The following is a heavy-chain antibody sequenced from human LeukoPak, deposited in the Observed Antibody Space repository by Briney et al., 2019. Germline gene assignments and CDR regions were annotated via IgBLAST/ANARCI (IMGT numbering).Heavy chain of an antibody. J-gene: IGHJ4*02. CDR3: ARDPPPTSSGWVFDY. Sequence: PGGSLRLSCAASGFTFSSYWMSWVRQAPGKGLEWVANIKQDGSEKYYVDSVTGRFTISRDNAKNSLYLQMNSLRAEDTAVYYCARDPPPTSSGWVFDYWGQGTLVTVSS. CDR2: IKQDGSEK. V-gene: IGHV3-7*01. D-gene: IGHD6-19*01. CDR1: GFTFSSYW.